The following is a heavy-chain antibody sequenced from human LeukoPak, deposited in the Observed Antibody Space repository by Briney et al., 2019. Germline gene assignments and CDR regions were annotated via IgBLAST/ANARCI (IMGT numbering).Heavy chain of an antibody. D-gene: IGHD6-13*01. Sequence: PSQTLSLTCTVSGGSISSGSYYWSWIRQPAGKGLEWIGRIYTSGSTNYNPSLKSRVTISVDTSKNQFSLKLSSVTAADTAVYYCARDWSSTWYGFYFDYWGQGTLVTVSS. V-gene: IGHV4-61*02. CDR3: ARDWSSTWYGFYFDY. J-gene: IGHJ4*02. CDR2: IYTSGST. CDR1: GGSISSGSYY.